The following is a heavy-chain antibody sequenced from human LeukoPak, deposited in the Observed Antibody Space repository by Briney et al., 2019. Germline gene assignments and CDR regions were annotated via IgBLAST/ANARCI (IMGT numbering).Heavy chain of an antibody. D-gene: IGHD2-2*01. CDR2: IYYSGST. CDR1: GGSISSYY. J-gene: IGHJ6*03. V-gene: IGHV4-59*01. CDR3: ARENRYCSSTSCSYYYYMDV. Sequence: SETLSLTCTVSGGSISSYYWSWIRQPPGKGLEWIGYIYYSGSTNYNPSLKSRVTISVDTPKNQFSLKLSSVTAADTAVYYCARENRYCSSTSCSYYYYMDVWGKGTTVTVSS.